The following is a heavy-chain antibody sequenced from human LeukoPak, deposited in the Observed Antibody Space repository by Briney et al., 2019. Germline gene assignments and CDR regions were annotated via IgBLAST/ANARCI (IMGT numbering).Heavy chain of an antibody. CDR3: ARDGRPSRAVDGTLQH. CDR1: GYTFTSYH. V-gene: IGHV1-46*01. J-gene: IGHJ1*01. D-gene: IGHD6-19*01. Sequence: SVTVSFTASGYTFTSYHMHWVRQPPGQGLEWMGMINPSGGTTSYAQKFQGRVTITRDTSTSTVYMVLSSLRSEDTAVYYCARDGRPSRAVDGTLQHWGRRAIVTVSS. CDR2: INPSGGTT.